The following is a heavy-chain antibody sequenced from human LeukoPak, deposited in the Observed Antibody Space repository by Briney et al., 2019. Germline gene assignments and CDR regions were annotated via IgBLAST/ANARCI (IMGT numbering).Heavy chain of an antibody. V-gene: IGHV3-23*01. CDR1: GFTFSSYG. CDR3: AKDGWFGELPKFFDY. J-gene: IGHJ4*02. CDR2: ISGSGGRT. D-gene: IGHD3-10*01. Sequence: GGSLRLSCAASGFTFSSYGMSWVRQAPGKGLEWVSGISGSGGRTYYADSVKGRFTISRDNSKNTLYLQMNSLRAEDTAVYYCAKDGWFGELPKFFDYWGQGTLVTVSS.